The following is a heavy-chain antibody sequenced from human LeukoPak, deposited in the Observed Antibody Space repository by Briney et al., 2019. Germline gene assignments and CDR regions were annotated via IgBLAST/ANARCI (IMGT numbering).Heavy chain of an antibody. CDR3: AGHHPRNTVDF. D-gene: IGHD2/OR15-2a*01. J-gene: IGHJ4*02. CDR1: GGSISSYY. CDR2: IYTSGST. V-gene: IGHV4-4*07. Sequence: KASETLSLTCTVSGGSISSYYWSWIRQPAGKGLEWIGRIYTSGSTNYNPSLNSRVTMSVDTSKNQFSLKLSSVTAADTAVYYCAGHHPRNTVDFWGQGNLVTVSS.